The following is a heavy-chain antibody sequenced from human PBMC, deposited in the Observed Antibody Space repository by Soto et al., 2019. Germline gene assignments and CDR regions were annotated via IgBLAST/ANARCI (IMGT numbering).Heavy chain of an antibody. CDR1: GFTFSSYA. J-gene: IGHJ4*02. D-gene: IGHD2-21*02. Sequence: GWSLRLSCAASGFTFSSYAMSWVRQAPGKGLEWVSAISGSGGSTYYADSVKGRFTISRDNSKNTLYLQMNSLRAEDTAVYYCAKDPLAYCGGDCYYDYWGQGTLVPSPQ. CDR2: ISGSGGST. V-gene: IGHV3-23*01. CDR3: AKDPLAYCGGDCYYDY.